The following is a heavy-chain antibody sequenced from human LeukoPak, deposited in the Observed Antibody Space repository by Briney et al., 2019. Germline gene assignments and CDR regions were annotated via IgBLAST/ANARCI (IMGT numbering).Heavy chain of an antibody. D-gene: IGHD4-17*01. J-gene: IGHJ4*02. CDR1: GYTFTSYG. CDR3: ARASKWTTVTTQDY. Sequence: GASVKVSCKASGYTFTSYGISWVRQAPGQGLEWMGWISAYNGSTNYAQKLQGRVTMTTDTSTSTAYMELRSLRSDDTAVYYCARASKWTTVTTQDYWGQGTLVTVSS. V-gene: IGHV1-18*01. CDR2: ISAYNGST.